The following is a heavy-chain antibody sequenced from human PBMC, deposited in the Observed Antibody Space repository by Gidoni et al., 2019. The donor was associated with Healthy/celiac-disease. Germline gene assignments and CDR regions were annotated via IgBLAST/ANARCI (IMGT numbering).Heavy chain of an antibody. CDR1: GGSFIGYY. V-gene: IGHV4-34*01. D-gene: IGHD5-18*01. CDR2: INHSGST. Sequence: QVQLPQWGAGLLKPSETLSLTCAVYGGSFIGYYWSWIRQPPGKGLEWIGEINHSGSTNYNPSLKSRVTISVDTSKNQFSLKLSSVTAADTAVYYCARGYSYGYAFDIWGQGTMVTVSS. CDR3: ARGYSYGYAFDI. J-gene: IGHJ3*02.